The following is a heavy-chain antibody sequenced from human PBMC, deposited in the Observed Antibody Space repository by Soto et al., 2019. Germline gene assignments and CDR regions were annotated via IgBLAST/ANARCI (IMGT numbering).Heavy chain of an antibody. CDR1: GGSISSYY. J-gene: IGHJ5*02. CDR2: IYYSGST. V-gene: IGHV4-59*01. D-gene: IGHD3-16*01. CDR3: ARGIVTVGENWFDP. Sequence: QVQLQESGPGLVKPSETLSLTCTVSGGSISSYYWSWIRQPPGKGLEWIGYIYYSGSTNYNPSLNSRVTITVDTSKNQFSLKLSSVTAADTAVYYCARGIVTVGENWFDPWGQGTLVTVSS.